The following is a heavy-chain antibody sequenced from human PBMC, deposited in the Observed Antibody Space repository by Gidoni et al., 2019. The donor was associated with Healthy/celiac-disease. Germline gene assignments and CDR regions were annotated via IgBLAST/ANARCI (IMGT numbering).Heavy chain of an antibody. CDR3: ARGHLRYFDWLFPRGGWFDP. J-gene: IGHJ5*02. V-gene: IGHV4-34*01. CDR1: GGSFSGYY. D-gene: IGHD3-9*01. CDR2: INHSGST. Sequence: QVQLQQWGAGLLKPSETLSLTCAVYGGSFSGYYWSWIRQPPGKGLEWIGEINHSGSTNYNPSLKSRVTISVDTSKNQFSLKLSSVTAADTAVYYCARGHLRYFDWLFPRGGWFDPWGQGILVTVSS.